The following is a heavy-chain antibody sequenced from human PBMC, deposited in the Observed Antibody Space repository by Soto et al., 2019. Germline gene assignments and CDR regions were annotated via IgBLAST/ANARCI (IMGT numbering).Heavy chain of an antibody. CDR2: LDPEGGEA. CDR1: GHTLNGSS. D-gene: IGHD3-16*01. V-gene: IGHV1-24*01. Sequence: ASVEVSSRISGHTLNGSSIHWVRQAPGKGLEWMGGLDPEGGEAIYGQKLHARDTVTEDTVTDTAYMQLIVLKSDDTSVYYCAPPPPLGGAMITNINFDFCRQGTPVTVSS. J-gene: IGHJ4*02. CDR3: APPPPLGGAMITNINFDF.